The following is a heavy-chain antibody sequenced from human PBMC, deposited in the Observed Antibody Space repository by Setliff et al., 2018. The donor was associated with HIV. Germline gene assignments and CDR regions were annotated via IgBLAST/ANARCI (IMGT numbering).Heavy chain of an antibody. J-gene: IGHJ4*02. V-gene: IGHV4-61*02. CDR3: ARATFYYDSSGYYYRSYFFDY. D-gene: IGHD3-22*01. CDR2: IYSSGST. Sequence: ASETLSLTCTVSGGSISSGSYYWSWIRQPAGKGLEWIGRIYSSGSTNYNPSLKSRVTISVDTSKNQFSLKLSSVTAADTAVYYCARATFYYDSSGYYYRSYFFDYWGQGTLVTVSS. CDR1: GGSISSGSYY.